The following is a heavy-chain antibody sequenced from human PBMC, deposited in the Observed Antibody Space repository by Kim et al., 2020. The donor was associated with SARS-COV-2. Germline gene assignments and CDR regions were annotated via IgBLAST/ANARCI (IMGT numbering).Heavy chain of an antibody. D-gene: IGHD3-9*01. Sequence: SETLSLTCTVYGGSFSGYYWSWIRQPPGKGLEWIGEINHSGSTNYNPSLKSRVTISVDTSKNQFSLKLSSVTAADTAMYYCVAKLLYYIFLTGWSGDDYWGQGTLVTVSS. CDR1: GGSFSGYY. CDR2: INHSGST. J-gene: IGHJ4*02. CDR3: VAKLLYYIFLTGWSGDDY. V-gene: IGHV4-34*01.